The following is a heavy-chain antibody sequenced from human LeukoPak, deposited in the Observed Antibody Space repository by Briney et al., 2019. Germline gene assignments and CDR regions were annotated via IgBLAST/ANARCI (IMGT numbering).Heavy chain of an antibody. CDR3: ARDDSNYYGSRSYGEVFDY. V-gene: IGHV3-30*04. J-gene: IGHJ4*02. CDR2: ISYDGSNK. Sequence: GGSLRLSCAASGFTFSSYAMHWVRQAPGKGLEWVAVISYDGSNKYYADSVKGRFTISRDNSKNTLYLQMNSLRAEDTAVYYCARDDSNYYGSRSYGEVFDYWGQGTLVTVSS. D-gene: IGHD3-10*01. CDR1: GFTFSSYA.